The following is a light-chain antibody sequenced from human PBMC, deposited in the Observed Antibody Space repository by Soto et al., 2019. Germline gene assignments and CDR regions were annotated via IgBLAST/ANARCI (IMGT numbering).Light chain of an antibody. CDR3: SSYAGSNNYV. J-gene: IGLJ1*01. CDR2: EVS. V-gene: IGLV2-8*01. CDR1: SSDVGDYNY. Sequence: QSVLTQPPSASGSPGQSVTISCTGTSSDVGDYNYVSWYQHHPGKAPKVMIYEVSKRPSGVPDRFSGSKSGNTASLTVSGLQAEDEADYYCSSYAGSNNYVFGTGTKLTVL.